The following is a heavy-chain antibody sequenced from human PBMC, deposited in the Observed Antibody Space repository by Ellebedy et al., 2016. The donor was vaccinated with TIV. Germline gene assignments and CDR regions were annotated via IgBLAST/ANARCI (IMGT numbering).Heavy chain of an antibody. D-gene: IGHD6-19*01. CDR3: AKDHSSGWYGVADYFDY. CDR2: VRFDGSNA. J-gene: IGHJ4*02. Sequence: PGGSLRLSCAASGFSFSSYGLHWVRQAPGKGLEWVAFVRFDGSNAYYAGSVKGRFAISRDNSKSTLFLQMNGLRREDTAVYYCAKDHSSGWYGVADYFDYWGQGTLVTVSS. V-gene: IGHV3-30*02. CDR1: GFSFSSYG.